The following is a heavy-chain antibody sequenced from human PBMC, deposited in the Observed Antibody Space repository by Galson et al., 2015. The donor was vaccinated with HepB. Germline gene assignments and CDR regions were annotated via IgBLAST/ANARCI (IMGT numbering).Heavy chain of an antibody. CDR1: GGTFSSYA. J-gene: IGHJ4*02. CDR2: IIPIFGTA. Sequence: SVKVSCKASGGTFSSYAISWVRQAPGQGLEWMGGIIPIFGTANYAQKFQGRVTITADESTSTAYMELSSLRSEDTAVYYCARVQFPGGGNSYYFDYWGQGTLVTVSS. CDR3: ARVQFPGGGNSYYFDY. D-gene: IGHD4-23*01. V-gene: IGHV1-69*13.